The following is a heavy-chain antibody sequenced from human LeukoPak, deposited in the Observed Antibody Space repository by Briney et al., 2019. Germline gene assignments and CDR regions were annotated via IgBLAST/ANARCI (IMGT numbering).Heavy chain of an antibody. CDR2: ISGSGGST. Sequence: PGGSLRLSCAATGFTFTSYAMSWVRQAPGKGLERVSAISGSGGSTYYADSVKGRFTISRDNSKNTLYLQMNSLRAEDTAVYYCAKEHDYVWGSYRPFDYWGQGTLVTVSS. CDR1: GFTFTSYA. V-gene: IGHV3-23*01. D-gene: IGHD3-16*02. CDR3: AKEHDYVWGSYRPFDY. J-gene: IGHJ4*02.